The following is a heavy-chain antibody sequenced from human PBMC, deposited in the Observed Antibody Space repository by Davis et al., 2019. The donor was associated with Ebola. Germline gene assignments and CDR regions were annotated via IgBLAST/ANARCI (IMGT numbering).Heavy chain of an antibody. J-gene: IGHJ6*02. CDR1: GFTFSSYW. CDR2: IKQGGSEK. V-gene: IGHV3-7*03. D-gene: IGHD3-10*01. Sequence: PGGSLRLSCAASGFTFSSYWMSWVRQAPGKGLEWVANIKQGGSEKYYVDSVKGRFTISRDNAKNSLYLQMNSLRAEDTAVYYCARDRFDVLLWFGEGLGEYGMDVWGQGTTVTVSS. CDR3: ARDRFDVLLWFGEGLGEYGMDV.